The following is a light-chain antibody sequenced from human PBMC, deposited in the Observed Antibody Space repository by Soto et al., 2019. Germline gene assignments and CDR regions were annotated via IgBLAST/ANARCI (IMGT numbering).Light chain of an antibody. CDR3: ASFTTSSTRV. J-gene: IGLJ1*01. V-gene: IGLV2-11*01. CDR2: DVT. CDR1: SSNVGRFNR. Sequence: QSVLTQPRSVSGSPGQSVTISCSGTSSNVGRFNRVSWYQHHPGKAPKVMIFDVTERPSGVPDRFSGSKSGNTASLTISGLQAEDEATYYCASFTTSSTRVFGTGTKVTVL.